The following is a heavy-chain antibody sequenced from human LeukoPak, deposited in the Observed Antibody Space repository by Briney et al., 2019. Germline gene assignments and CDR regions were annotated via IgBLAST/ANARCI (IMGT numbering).Heavy chain of an antibody. D-gene: IGHD5-12*01. Sequence: SETLSLTCTVSGGSISSTSYYWGWIRQPPGKELECIGSIYHSGTTYDNPSLKSRVAISVDTSKNQFSLKLGSVTAADTAVYYCARLTVATRDRHFDYWGQGTLVTVSS. CDR1: GGSISSTSYY. CDR3: ARLTVATRDRHFDY. J-gene: IGHJ4*02. V-gene: IGHV4-39*01. CDR2: IYHSGTT.